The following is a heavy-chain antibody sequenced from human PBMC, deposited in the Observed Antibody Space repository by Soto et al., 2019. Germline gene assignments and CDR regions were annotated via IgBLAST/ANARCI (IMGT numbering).Heavy chain of an antibody. CDR2: IMGSGGKT. Sequence: EVQLLESGGGLVQPGGSLRLSCAASGFSFRSYPMNWVRQAPGKGLESVAVIMGSGGKTYYADCVQGRFTISRDDSKSTVFLQMNSLRADDTATYYCAKGGDNWYFDYRGQGTLVTVTS. D-gene: IGHD1-20*01. J-gene: IGHJ4*02. CDR1: GFSFRSYP. CDR3: AKGGDNWYFDY. V-gene: IGHV3-23*01.